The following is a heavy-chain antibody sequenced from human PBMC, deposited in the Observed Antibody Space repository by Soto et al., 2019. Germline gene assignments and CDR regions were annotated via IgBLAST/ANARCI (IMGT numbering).Heavy chain of an antibody. J-gene: IGHJ3*02. CDR2: ISWNSGSI. V-gene: IGHV3-9*01. D-gene: IGHD5-12*01. CDR3: AKDIFGDGYNSAFDI. Sequence: EVQLVESGGGLVQPGRSLRLSCAASGFTFDDYAMHWVRQAPGKGLEWVSGISWNSGSIGYADSVKGRFTISRDNAKNSLYLQMNSLRAEDTALYYCAKDIFGDGYNSAFDIWGQGTMVTDSS. CDR1: GFTFDDYA.